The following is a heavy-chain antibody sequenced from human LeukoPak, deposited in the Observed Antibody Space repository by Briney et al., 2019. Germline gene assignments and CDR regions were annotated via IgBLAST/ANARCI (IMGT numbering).Heavy chain of an antibody. CDR1: GFTFSSYA. CDR3: ATDRGWRTSGYYLYYFEY. V-gene: IGHV3-23*01. Sequence: GGSLRLSCAASGFTFSSYAMSWVRQAPGKGLEWVSAISDSGGRTYYADSVRGRFTISRDNTMNSLYLQMSSLRAEDTAVYYCATDRGWRTSGYYLYYFEYWGQGTLVTYSS. CDR2: ISDSGGRT. D-gene: IGHD3-3*01. J-gene: IGHJ4*02.